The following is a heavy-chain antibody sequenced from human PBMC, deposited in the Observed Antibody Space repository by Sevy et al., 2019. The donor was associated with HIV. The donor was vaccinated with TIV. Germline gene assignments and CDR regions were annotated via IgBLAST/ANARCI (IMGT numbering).Heavy chain of an antibody. Sequence: AAVKVSCKASGYTFTSYGISWVRQAPGQGLEGMGWISAYNGNTNYAQRLQGRVTMSTDTSTSTAYMELRSLRSDDTAVYYCARDAYHYVWGSYRSYYFDYWGQGTLVTVSS. V-gene: IGHV1-18*04. CDR3: ARDAYHYVWGSYRSYYFDY. CDR1: GYTFTSYG. D-gene: IGHD3-16*02. CDR2: ISAYNGNT. J-gene: IGHJ4*02.